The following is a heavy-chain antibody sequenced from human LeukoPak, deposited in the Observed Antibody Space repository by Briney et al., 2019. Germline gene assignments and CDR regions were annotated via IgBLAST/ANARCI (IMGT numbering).Heavy chain of an antibody. CDR2: ISSSGSTI. D-gene: IGHD3-10*02. J-gene: IGHJ6*04. V-gene: IGHV3-48*03. Sequence: GGSLRLSCAASGFTFSSYEMNWVRQAPGKGLEWVSYISSSGSTIYYADSVKGRFTISRDNAKNSLYLQMNSLRAEDTAVYYCAELGVTMIGGVWGKGTTVTLSS. CDR3: AELGVTMIGGV. CDR1: GFTFSSYE.